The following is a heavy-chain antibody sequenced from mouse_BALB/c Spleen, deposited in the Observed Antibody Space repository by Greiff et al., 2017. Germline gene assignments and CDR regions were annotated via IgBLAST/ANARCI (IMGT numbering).Heavy chain of an antibody. CDR1: GFNIKDTY. J-gene: IGHJ4*01. Sequence: VQLKESGAELVKPGASVKLSCTASGFNIKDTYMHWVKQRPEQGLEWIGRIDPANGNTKYDPKFQGKATITADTSSNTAYLQLSSLTSEDTAVYYCARWGLYAMDYWGQGTSVTVSS. CDR2: IDPANGNT. CDR3: ARWGLYAMDY. V-gene: IGHV14-3*02.